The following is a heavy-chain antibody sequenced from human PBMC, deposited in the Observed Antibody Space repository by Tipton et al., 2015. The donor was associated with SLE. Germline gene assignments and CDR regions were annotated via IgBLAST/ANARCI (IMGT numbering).Heavy chain of an antibody. CDR3: ARLHGYSYGLNWFDP. CDR2: IYYTGTTT. CDR1: GGSGSSSSKY. J-gene: IGHJ5*02. V-gene: IGHV4-39*07. Sequence: TLSLTCTVSGGSGSSSSKYWAWIRQPPGQGLEWIGSIYYTGTTTYYNSFLKSRVTLSVDTSKNQFSLRLTSVIAADTAVYYCARLHGYSYGLNWFDPWGQGTLVTVSS. D-gene: IGHD5-18*01.